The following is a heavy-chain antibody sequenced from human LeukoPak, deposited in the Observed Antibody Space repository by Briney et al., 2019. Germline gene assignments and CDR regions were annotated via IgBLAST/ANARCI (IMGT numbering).Heavy chain of an antibody. CDR1: GFTFSSYW. CDR2: IKQDGSEK. Sequence: GGSLRLSCAASGFTFSSYWMSWVRQAPGKGLEWVANIKQDGSEKYYADSVKGRFTISRDNSKNTLYLQMNSLRAEDTAVYYCAKDHSNASLRFGEVIRKTRDGYFDYWGQGTLVTVSS. D-gene: IGHD3-10*01. J-gene: IGHJ4*02. CDR3: AKDHSNASLRFGEVIRKTRDGYFDY. V-gene: IGHV3-7*01.